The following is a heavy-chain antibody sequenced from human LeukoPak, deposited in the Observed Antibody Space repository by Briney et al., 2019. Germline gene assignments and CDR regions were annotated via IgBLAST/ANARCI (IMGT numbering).Heavy chain of an antibody. D-gene: IGHD1-20*01. V-gene: IGHV4-59*01. J-gene: IGHJ4*02. Sequence: PSETLSLTCTVSGGSISSYYWSWIRQPPGKGLEWIGYIYYSGSTNYNPSLKSRVTISVDTSKNQFSLKPSSVTAADTAVYYCARAEGYNWNYFDYWGQGTLVTVSS. CDR2: IYYSGST. CDR1: GGSISSYY. CDR3: ARAEGYNWNYFDY.